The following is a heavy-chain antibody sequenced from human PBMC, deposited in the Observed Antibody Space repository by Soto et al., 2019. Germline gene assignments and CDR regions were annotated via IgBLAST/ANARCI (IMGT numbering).Heavy chain of an antibody. J-gene: IGHJ4*02. CDR1: GGSISSYY. V-gene: IGHV4-59*12. CDR2: IYYSGST. D-gene: IGHD6-19*01. Sequence: SETLSLTCTVSGGSISSYYWSWIRQPPGKGLEWIGHIYYSGSTNYNPSLKSRVTISVDTSKNQFSLKLSSVTAADTAVYYCARDLTEGGIAVAGYDYWGQGTLVTVSS. CDR3: ARDLTEGGIAVAGYDY.